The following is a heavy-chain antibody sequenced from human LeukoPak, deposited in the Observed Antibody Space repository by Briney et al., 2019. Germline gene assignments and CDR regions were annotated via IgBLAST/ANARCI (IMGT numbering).Heavy chain of an antibody. CDR2: ISGSGGNT. CDR3: AKGPAMVRGTFDP. Sequence: GGSLRLSCATSGFTFSSYAMSWVRQAPGKGLEWVSSISGSGGNTYYADSVKGRFTNSRDYSKNTLYLQMNSLRTEETAVYYCAKGPAMVRGTFDPWGQGTLVTVSS. J-gene: IGHJ5*02. CDR1: GFTFSSYA. V-gene: IGHV3-23*01. D-gene: IGHD3-10*01.